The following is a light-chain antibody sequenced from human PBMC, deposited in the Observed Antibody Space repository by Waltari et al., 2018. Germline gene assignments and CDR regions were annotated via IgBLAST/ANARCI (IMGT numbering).Light chain of an antibody. CDR1: QAISNW. CDR3: QQARSVPIT. CDR2: AAS. Sequence: DIQMTQSPSSVSASVGDRVTITCRASQAISNWLAWYQQKPGKALKRLIYAASSLQIGVPERFSGGGSGTEFNLTISSLRPEDLGTYYCQQARSVPITFGPGTKVDMK. V-gene: IGKV1-12*01. J-gene: IGKJ3*01.